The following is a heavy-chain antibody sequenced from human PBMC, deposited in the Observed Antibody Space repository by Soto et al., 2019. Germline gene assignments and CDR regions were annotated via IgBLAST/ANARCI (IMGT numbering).Heavy chain of an antibody. CDR2: IYYSGRT. CDR3: ARDHVFSAVTFGY. V-gene: IGHV4-61*08. J-gene: IGHJ4*02. D-gene: IGHD2-15*01. Sequence: SETLSLTCTVSGGSVSSGDYYWSWIRQPPGKGLVWIGYIYYSGRTNYNPSLKSRLTISLDTSKYQFSLELTSVTAADTAMYYGARDHVFSAVTFGYWGQGTLVTVSS. CDR1: GGSVSSGDYY.